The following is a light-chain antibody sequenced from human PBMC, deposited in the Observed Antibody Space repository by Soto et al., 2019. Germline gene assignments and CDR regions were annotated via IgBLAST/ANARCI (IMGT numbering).Light chain of an antibody. Sequence: EIVLTQSPGTLSLSPGERATLSCRASQTIRSGYVAWYQQKPGQPPRLFIYGGSSRATGIPGRFSGSGSGADFTLTISRLEPEDAAVYYCQQYGSSQLTLGGATKVEIK. J-gene: IGKJ4*01. CDR3: QQYGSSQLT. V-gene: IGKV3-20*01. CDR1: QTIRSGY. CDR2: GGS.